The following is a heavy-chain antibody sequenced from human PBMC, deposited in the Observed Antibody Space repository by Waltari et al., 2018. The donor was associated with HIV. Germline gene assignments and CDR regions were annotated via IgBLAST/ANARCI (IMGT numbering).Heavy chain of an antibody. CDR2: ISYDGSNK. Sequence: QVQLVESGGGVVQPGRSLRLSCAASGFTFSRYGMPWVRQAPGKGLEWVAVISYDGSNKYYADSVKGRFTISRDNSKNTLYLQMNSLRAEDTAVYYCAKDPYYYDSSGYADYFDYWGQGTLVTVSS. CDR1: GFTFSRYG. D-gene: IGHD3-22*01. J-gene: IGHJ4*02. CDR3: AKDPYYYDSSGYADYFDY. V-gene: IGHV3-30*18.